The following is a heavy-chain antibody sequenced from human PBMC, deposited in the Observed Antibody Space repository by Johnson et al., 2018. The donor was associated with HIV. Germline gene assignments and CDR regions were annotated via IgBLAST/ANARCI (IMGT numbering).Heavy chain of an antibody. CDR3: ARDYGMTLRLGEYGAFDI. V-gene: IGHV3-30*02. CDR1: GFTFSSYD. CDR2: IRYDGSNK. D-gene: IGHD3-16*01. J-gene: IGHJ3*02. Sequence: QVQLLESGGGLVQPGGSLRLSCAASGFTFSSYDIHWVRQATGKGLEWVAFIRYDGSNKYYADSVKGRFTISRDNSKNTLYLQMNSMRAEDTAVYYCARDYGMTLRLGEYGAFDIWGQGTMVTVSS.